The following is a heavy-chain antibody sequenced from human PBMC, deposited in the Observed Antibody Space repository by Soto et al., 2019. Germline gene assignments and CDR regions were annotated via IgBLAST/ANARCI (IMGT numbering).Heavy chain of an antibody. J-gene: IGHJ6*02. D-gene: IGHD6-6*01. V-gene: IGHV1-18*04. CDR1: GYTFTTYG. CDR3: ARDGIATRPQYYYGMDV. CDR2: INGYTGNT. Sequence: QVQLVQSGAEVKQPGASVKVSCEASGYTFTTYGISWVRQASGQGLEWMGWINGYTGNTKYAQRFQGRVTMTRDTSXSXSYMEVRSLRCDDTAVYYCARDGIATRPQYYYGMDVWGQGTTVTVSS.